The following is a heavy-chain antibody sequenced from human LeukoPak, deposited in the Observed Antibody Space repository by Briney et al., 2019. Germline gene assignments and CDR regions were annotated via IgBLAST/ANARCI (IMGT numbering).Heavy chain of an antibody. CDR2: IKQDGSEK. J-gene: IGHJ6*03. V-gene: IGHV3-7*01. D-gene: IGHD3-10*01. CDR3: ARGDMVRGGPYYYYYMDV. CDR1: GFTFSSSW. Sequence: GGSLRLSCVGSGFTFSSSWMKWVRQAPGKGLEWVANIKQDGSEKSYVDSVKGRFTISRDNAKNSLYLQMNSLRAEDTAVYYCARGDMVRGGPYYYYYMDVWGKGTTVTVSS.